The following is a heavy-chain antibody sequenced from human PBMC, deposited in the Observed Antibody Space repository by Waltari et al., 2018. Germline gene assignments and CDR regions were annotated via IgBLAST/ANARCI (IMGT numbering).Heavy chain of an antibody. CDR2: IWYDGSNK. CDR3: ALELEPTTRFDY. CDR1: GFTFSNYG. D-gene: IGHD1-1*01. V-gene: IGHV3-33*01. J-gene: IGHJ4*02. Sequence: QVQLVESGGGVVQPGRSLRLSCAASGFTFSNYGMPWVRQAPGKGLEWVAVIWYDGSNKYYADSVKGRFTISRDNSKNTLYLQMNSMRAEDTAVYYCALELEPTTRFDYWGQGTLVTVSS.